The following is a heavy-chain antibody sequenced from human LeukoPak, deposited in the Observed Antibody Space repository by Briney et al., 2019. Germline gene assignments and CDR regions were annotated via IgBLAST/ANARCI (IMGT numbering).Heavy chain of an antibody. CDR3: ARDNRFGEFGLAYYYYGMGV. Sequence: PGGSLRLSCAASGFIFRSYSMNWVRQAPGKGLEWVSSISSSSSYIYYADSVKGRFTISRDNAKNSLYLQMNSLRAEDTAVYYCARDNRFGEFGLAYYYYGMGVWGQGTTVTVSS. D-gene: IGHD3-10*01. CDR1: GFIFRSYS. CDR2: ISSSSSYI. V-gene: IGHV3-21*01. J-gene: IGHJ6*02.